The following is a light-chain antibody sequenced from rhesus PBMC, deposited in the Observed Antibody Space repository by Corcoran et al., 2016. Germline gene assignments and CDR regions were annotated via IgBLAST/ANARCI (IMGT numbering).Light chain of an antibody. V-gene: IGKV3-42*03. Sequence: EIVMTQSPATLSLSPGERATLSCRASQSVSSNLAWYQQKPGQAPSLLIYGASSRASGIPARFSGSGSGTAFTITISSLEPEDFAVYYCQQYSNWPQTFGQGTKVEIK. CDR1: QSVSSN. J-gene: IGKJ1*01. CDR2: GAS. CDR3: QQYSNWPQT.